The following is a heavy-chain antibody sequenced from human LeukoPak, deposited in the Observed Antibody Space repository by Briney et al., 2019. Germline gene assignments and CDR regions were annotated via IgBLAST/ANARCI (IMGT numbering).Heavy chain of an antibody. D-gene: IGHD4-17*01. Sequence: GGSLRLSCAASGFTFTSYSMNWVRQAPGKGLEWVSAISGSGGSTYYADSVKGRFTISRDNSKNTLYLQMNSLRAEDTAVYYCAKIRDSFYGDYADYWGQGTLVTVSS. CDR2: ISGSGGST. CDR1: GFTFTSYS. V-gene: IGHV3-23*01. CDR3: AKIRDSFYGDYADY. J-gene: IGHJ4*02.